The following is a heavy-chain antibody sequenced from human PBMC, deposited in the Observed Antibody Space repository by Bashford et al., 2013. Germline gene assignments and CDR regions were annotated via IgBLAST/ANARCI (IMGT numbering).Heavy chain of an antibody. CDR1: GGTFSSYA. CDR2: IIPIFGTA. Sequence: SVKVSCKASGGTFSSYAISWVRQAPGQGLEWMGGIIPIFGTANYAQKFQGRVTITADESTSTAYMELSSLRSEDTAVYYCARLSDCSGGSCLFDYVGPGIPGHRLL. D-gene: IGHD2-15*01. CDR3: ARLSDCSGGSCLFDY. J-gene: IGHJ4*02. V-gene: IGHV1-69*13.